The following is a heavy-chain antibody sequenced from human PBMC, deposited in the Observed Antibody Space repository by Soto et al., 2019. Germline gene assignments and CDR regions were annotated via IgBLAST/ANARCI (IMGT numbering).Heavy chain of an antibody. CDR2: TYYRSKWYN. V-gene: IGHV6-1*01. J-gene: IGHJ5*01. CDR3: ARLVGNSWLDS. Sequence: QVQLQQSGPGLVKPSQTLSLTCAISGDSVSTNSATWDWIRQSLSRGLEWLGRTYYRSKWYNDYAVSVKGRITINPDTSNNQFSLQLNSVTPDDTAVYYCARLVGNSWLDSWGQGTLVTVSS. D-gene: IGHD2-2*01. CDR1: GDSVSTNSAT.